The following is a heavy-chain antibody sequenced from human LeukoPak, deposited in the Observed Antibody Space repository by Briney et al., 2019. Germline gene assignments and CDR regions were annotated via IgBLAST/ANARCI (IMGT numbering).Heavy chain of an antibody. D-gene: IGHD7-27*01. V-gene: IGHV1-8*03. CDR3: ARGPLTGEHYHYYMDV. CDR2: MNPNTGKT. J-gene: IGHJ6*03. CDR1: GYSFSTFD. Sequence: ASVKVSCKASGYSFSTFDINWVRQAPGQGLAWMGWMNPNTGKTGYAQKFQGRVTIIGNSSRSTVDMELSSLTTDDTAVYYCARGPLTGEHYHYYMDVWGKGTTVTVSS.